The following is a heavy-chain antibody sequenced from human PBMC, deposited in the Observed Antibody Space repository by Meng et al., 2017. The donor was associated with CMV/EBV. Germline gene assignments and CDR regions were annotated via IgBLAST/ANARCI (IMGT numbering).Heavy chain of an antibody. J-gene: IGHJ3*01. CDR3: VTVLLVVVAATHAFDF. V-gene: IGHV1-24*01. CDR1: GYTLTELS. Sequence: ASVKVSCKVSGYTLTELSIHWVRQAPGKGLEWMGSFDPEDGETIYAQKFQGRVTVTEDTSTDTAYMELSSLRSEDTAVYYCVTVLLVVVAATHAFDFWGQGTMVTVSS. D-gene: IGHD2-15*01. CDR2: FDPEDGET.